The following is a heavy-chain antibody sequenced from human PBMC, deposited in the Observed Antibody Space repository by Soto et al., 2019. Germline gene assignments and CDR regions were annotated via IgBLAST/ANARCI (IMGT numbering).Heavy chain of an antibody. CDR3: ARDLRTAGTTGWFDP. V-gene: IGHV3-30-3*01. J-gene: IGHJ5*02. CDR1: GFTFSTHA. Sequence: QEQVVESGGGVVQPGRSLRLSCAASGFTFSTHAMHWVRQAPGSGLEWVAIISYDGTTKDYADSVKGRFTISRDNSKNAVYLQMNSLRSAETALYYCARDLRTAGTTGWFDPWGQGTLVTVSS. CDR2: ISYDGTTK. D-gene: IGHD6-13*01.